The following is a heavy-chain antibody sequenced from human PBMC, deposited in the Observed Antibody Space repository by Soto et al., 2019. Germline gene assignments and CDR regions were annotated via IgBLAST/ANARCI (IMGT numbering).Heavy chain of an antibody. CDR3: ARDMGPLWGGPKGGDY. CDR1: GYTFTSYY. V-gene: IGHV1-46*01. J-gene: IGHJ4*02. D-gene: IGHD2-21*01. Sequence: QVQLVQSGAEVKKPGASVKVSCKASGYTFTSYYMHWVRQAPGQGLEWMGIINPSGGSTSYAQKSQGRVTMTRDTSTSTVYMELSSLRSEDTAVYYCARDMGPLWGGPKGGDYWGQGTLVTVSS. CDR2: INPSGGST.